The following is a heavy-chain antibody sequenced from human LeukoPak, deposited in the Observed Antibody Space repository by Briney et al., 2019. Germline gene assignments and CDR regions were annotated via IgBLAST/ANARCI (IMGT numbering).Heavy chain of an antibody. D-gene: IGHD3-22*01. CDR2: ISYDGSNK. CDR3: ASWPGSGYYFDY. V-gene: IGHV3-30*04. CDR1: GFTFSSYA. J-gene: IGHJ4*02. Sequence: GGSLRLSCAASGFTFSSYAMYWVRQAPGKGLEWVAVISYDGSNKYYADSVKGRFTISRDNPKNTLYLQMNSLRAEDTAVYYCASWPGSGYYFDYWGQGTLVTVSS.